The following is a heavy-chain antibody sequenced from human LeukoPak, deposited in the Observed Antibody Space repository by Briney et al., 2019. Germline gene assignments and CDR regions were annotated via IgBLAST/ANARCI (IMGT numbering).Heavy chain of an antibody. V-gene: IGHV3-30*01. Sequence: ARSNKYYADSVKGRFTISRDNSKNTLYLQMNSLRTEDTAVYYCAREGTKLPWFGELRITRYYYYYMDVWGKGTTVTISS. D-gene: IGHD3-10*01. J-gene: IGHJ6*03. CDR2: ARSNK. CDR3: AREGTKLPWFGELRITRYYYYYMDV.